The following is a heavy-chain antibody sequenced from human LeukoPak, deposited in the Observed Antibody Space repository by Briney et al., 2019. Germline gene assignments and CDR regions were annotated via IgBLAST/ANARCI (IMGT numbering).Heavy chain of an antibody. CDR3: ARGSRSGVVGRDAFDI. J-gene: IGHJ3*02. CDR1: GFTFSSYS. Sequence: GGSLRLSCAASGFTFSSYSMNWVRQAPGKGLEWVSFISTSSSYIHNADSVKGRFTISRDNAKNSLYLQVNSLRAEDTAVYYCARGSRSGVVGRDAFDIWGQGTVVTVSS. D-gene: IGHD3-3*01. CDR2: ISTSSSYI. V-gene: IGHV3-21*01.